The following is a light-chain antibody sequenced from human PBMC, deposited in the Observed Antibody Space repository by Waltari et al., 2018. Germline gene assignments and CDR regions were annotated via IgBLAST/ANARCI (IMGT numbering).Light chain of an antibody. V-gene: IGKV3-20*01. CDR2: HAS. CDR1: QSVAKY. J-gene: IGKJ1*01. Sequence: EIVLTQSPGSLPLSPGERATLSCKASQSVAKYLAWYQQKPGQAPRLLIYHASIRATGIPDRFSGSGYGTDFSLTISRLEPEDFAVYFCQKYVNLPATFGQGTTVEV. CDR3: QKYVNLPAT.